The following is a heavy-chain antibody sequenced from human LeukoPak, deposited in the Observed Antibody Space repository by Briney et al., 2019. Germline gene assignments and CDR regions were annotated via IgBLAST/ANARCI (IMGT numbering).Heavy chain of an antibody. D-gene: IGHD3-10*01. J-gene: IGHJ3*02. CDR1: GFTFSSYA. V-gene: IGHV3-23*01. CDR2: ISGSGGST. CDR3: AKDTRGGRYYYGSGSYYNGTDAFDI. Sequence: PGGSLRLSCAASGFTFSSYAMSWVRQAPGKGLEWVSAISGSGGSTYYADSVKGRFTISRDNSKNTLYLQMNSLRAEDTAVYYCAKDTRGGRYYYGSGSYYNGTDAFDIWGQGTMVTVSS.